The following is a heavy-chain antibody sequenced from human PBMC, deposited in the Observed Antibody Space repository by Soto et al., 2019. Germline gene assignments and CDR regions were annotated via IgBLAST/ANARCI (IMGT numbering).Heavy chain of an antibody. D-gene: IGHD2-15*01. CDR1: GFTFSSFW. CDR2: IKEDGSAK. V-gene: IGHV3-7*01. CDR3: VRSQSAAYHA. Sequence: VQLVESGGGLVQPGGSLTLSCAASGFTFSSFWMTWVRQAPGKGLEWVANIKEDGSAKHHVDSVKGRFTVSRDNAKNSLYLQMNSLRAEDTAVYYCVRSQSAAYHAWGQGTMVTVSS. J-gene: IGHJ3*01.